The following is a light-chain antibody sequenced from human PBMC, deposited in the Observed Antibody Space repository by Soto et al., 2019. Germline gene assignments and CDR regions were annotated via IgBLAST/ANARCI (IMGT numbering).Light chain of an antibody. CDR1: QTISSW. J-gene: IGKJ4*01. V-gene: IGKV1-5*03. CDR2: KAS. Sequence: DIQMTQSPSTLSGSVGDRVTITCRASQTISSWLAWYQQKPGKAPKLLIYKASTLKSGVPSRFSGSGSGTEFTLTISSLQPDDFATYYCQQRSIWPLTFGGGTKVDIK. CDR3: QQRSIWPLT.